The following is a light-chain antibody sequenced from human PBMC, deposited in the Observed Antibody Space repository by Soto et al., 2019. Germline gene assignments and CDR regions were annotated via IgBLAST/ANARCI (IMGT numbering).Light chain of an antibody. CDR1: QSIGKY. V-gene: IGKV1-39*01. J-gene: IGKJ5*01. Sequence: EIQMTQPPSSLSASVGDRVTITSRASQSIGKYLNWYQQKPWKGPKFLIYAASNLQNGVPSRFSGSGSGTDFTLTVTSLLPEDFATYYGQQVYTSAIAFGQGKRLE. CDR2: AAS. CDR3: QQVYTSAIA.